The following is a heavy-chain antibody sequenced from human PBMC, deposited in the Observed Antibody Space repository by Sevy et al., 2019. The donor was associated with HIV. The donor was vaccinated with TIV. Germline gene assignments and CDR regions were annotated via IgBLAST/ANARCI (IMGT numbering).Heavy chain of an antibody. CDR2: INPNSGGT. D-gene: IGHD3-10*01. V-gene: IGHV1-2*02. Sequence: ASVKVSCKASGYTFTGYYMHWVRQAPGQGLEWMGWINPNSGGTNYAQKFQGRVTMTRDTSISTAYMELSRLRSDDTAVYYCARERLGFGEYYYYGMDVWDQGTTVTVSS. CDR3: ARERLGFGEYYYYGMDV. CDR1: GYTFTGYY. J-gene: IGHJ6*02.